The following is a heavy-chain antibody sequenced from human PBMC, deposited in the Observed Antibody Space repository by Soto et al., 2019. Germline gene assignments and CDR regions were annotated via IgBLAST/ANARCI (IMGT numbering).Heavy chain of an antibody. V-gene: IGHV4-31*03. CDR2: VYYSGST. J-gene: IGHJ4*02. CDR3: ARGAGGNFYFDY. CDR1: GGSINRGGYY. Sequence: QVQLQESGPGLGKPSQTLSLTCTVSGGSINRGGYYWTWIRQHPGKGLEWIGSVYYSGSTNYNPSLKSRVTISVDTSKYQFSLELSSVSAADTAVYYCARGAGGNFYFDYWGQGTLVTVSS. D-gene: IGHD2-21*02.